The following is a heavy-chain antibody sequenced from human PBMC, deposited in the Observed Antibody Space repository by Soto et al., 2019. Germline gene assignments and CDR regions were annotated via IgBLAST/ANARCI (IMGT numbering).Heavy chain of an antibody. J-gene: IGHJ4*02. CDR3: VGYYYDTSGYYYDY. CDR2: IIPIFDSS. CDR1: GGTFSSFA. Sequence: QVQLVQSGAEVKKPGSSVKVSCKASGGTFSSFAISWVRQAPGQGLEWMGRIIPIFDSSNYAQKFQGRVTITADESTSTAYMELSILRSEDTAVFYCVGYYYDTSGYYYDYWGQGTLVTVSS. V-gene: IGHV1-69*18. D-gene: IGHD3-22*01.